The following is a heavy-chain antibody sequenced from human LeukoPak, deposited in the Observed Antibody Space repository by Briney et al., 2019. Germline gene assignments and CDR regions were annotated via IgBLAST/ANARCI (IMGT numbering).Heavy chain of an antibody. D-gene: IGHD2-2*01. V-gene: IGHV3-30*04. CDR2: ISYDGSNK. CDR3: ARVREIVVVPAAIDY. CDR1: GFTFSSYA. J-gene: IGHJ4*02. Sequence: GRSLRLSCAASGFTFSSYAMHWVRQAPGKGLEWVAVISYDGSNKYYADSVKGRFTISSDNSKNTLYLQMNSLRAEDTAVYYCARVREIVVVPAAIDYWGQGTLVTVSS.